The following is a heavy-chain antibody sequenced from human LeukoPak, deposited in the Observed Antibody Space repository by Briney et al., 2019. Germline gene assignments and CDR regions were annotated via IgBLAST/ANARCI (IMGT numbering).Heavy chain of an antibody. Sequence: SETLSLTCTVSGGSISGYFWSWIRQPPGKGLEWIGYISYSGSTNYNPSLKSRVTISVDTPKNQFSLKLSSVTAADTAVYYCARGSRLHFDYWGQGTLVTVSS. V-gene: IGHV4-59*01. CDR1: GGSISGYF. CDR3: ARGSRLHFDY. J-gene: IGHJ4*02. CDR2: ISYSGST. D-gene: IGHD4-11*01.